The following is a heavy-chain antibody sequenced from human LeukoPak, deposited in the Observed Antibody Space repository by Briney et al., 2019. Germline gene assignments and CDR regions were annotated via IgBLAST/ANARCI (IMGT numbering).Heavy chain of an antibody. Sequence: GGSLRLSCAASGFTFSSFGMHWVRQAPGKGLEWVAFIRYDGSNKYYADSVKGRFTISRDNSKNTLYLQMNSLRAEDTAVYYCAKAAGTGTTGYFDYWGQGTLVTVSS. CDR1: GFTFSSFG. J-gene: IGHJ4*02. V-gene: IGHV3-30*02. CDR3: AKAAGTGTTGYFDY. CDR2: IRYDGSNK. D-gene: IGHD1-1*01.